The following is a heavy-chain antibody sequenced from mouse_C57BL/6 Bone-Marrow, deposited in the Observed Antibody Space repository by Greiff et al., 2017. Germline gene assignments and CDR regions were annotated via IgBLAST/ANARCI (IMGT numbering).Heavy chain of an antibody. J-gene: IGHJ4*01. Sequence: EVQLQQSGPELVKPGASVKISCKASGYTFTDYYMNWVKQSHGKSLEWIGDINPNNGGTSYNQKFKGKATLTVDKSSSTAYMELRSLTSEDSAVXYCARGGLTMDYWGQGTSVTVSS. CDR3: ARGGLTMDY. D-gene: IGHD3-1*01. CDR2: INPNNGGT. V-gene: IGHV1-26*01. CDR1: GYTFTDYY.